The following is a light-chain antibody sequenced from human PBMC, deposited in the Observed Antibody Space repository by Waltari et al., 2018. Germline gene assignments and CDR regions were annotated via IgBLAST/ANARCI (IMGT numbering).Light chain of an antibody. V-gene: IGKV3-11*01. Sequence: EIVLTQSPATLSLSPGERATLSCRASQRVSSYLAWYQQKPGQAPRLLIYDASNRATGIPARFSGSGSGTDFTLTISSLEPEDSAVYYCQQRSNWPPITFGQGTRLEIK. J-gene: IGKJ5*01. CDR2: DAS. CDR1: QRVSSY. CDR3: QQRSNWPPIT.